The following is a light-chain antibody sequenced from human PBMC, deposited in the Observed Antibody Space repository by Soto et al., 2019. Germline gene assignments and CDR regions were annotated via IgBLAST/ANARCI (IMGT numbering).Light chain of an antibody. CDR3: QQYNSYSLFT. V-gene: IGKV1-5*03. CDR2: KAS. CDR1: QSISSW. J-gene: IGKJ3*01. Sequence: DIQMTQSPSTLSASVGDRVTITCRASQSISSWLAWYQQKPGKAPKLLIYKASSLESGVPSRFSCSGSGTVFTLTISSLQPDDFATYYCQQYNSYSLFTFGPGTKVDIK.